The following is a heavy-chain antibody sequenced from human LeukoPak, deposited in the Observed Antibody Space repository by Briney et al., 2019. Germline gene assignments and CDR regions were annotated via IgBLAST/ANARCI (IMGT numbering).Heavy chain of an antibody. J-gene: IGHJ4*02. CDR1: GGSFSGYY. V-gene: IGHV4-34*01. CDR2: INDSGTT. CDR3: ARSGRYQIY. Sequence: SETPSLTCAVYGGSFSGYYWSWIRQPPGKGLEWIGEINDSGTTNYNPSLKSRVTISEDTFRNQFSLKLSSVTAADTAVYYCARSGRYQIYWGRGTLVTVSS. D-gene: IGHD3-10*01.